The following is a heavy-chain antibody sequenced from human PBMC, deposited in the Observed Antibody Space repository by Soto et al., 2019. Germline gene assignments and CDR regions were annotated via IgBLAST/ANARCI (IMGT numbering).Heavy chain of an antibody. J-gene: IGHJ4*02. CDR2: ISAFTDFT. CDR3: VKDRPRCTQNMDGIF. Sequence: QVQLVQSGAEVKKPGASVKVSCQTSGYTFTHHGISWVRQAPGQGLEWVGWISAFTDFTDYAQKFQGRVTLTTDKPTSTAYMELRSLTSDDTAVYYCVKDRPRCTQNMDGIFWCQGTLVTVSS. V-gene: IGHV1-18*01. CDR1: GYTFTHHG. D-gene: IGHD6-19*01.